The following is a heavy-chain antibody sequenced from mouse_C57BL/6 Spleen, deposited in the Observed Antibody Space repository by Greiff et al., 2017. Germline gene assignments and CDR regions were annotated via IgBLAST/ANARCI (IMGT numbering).Heavy chain of an antibody. CDR1: GFNIKDYY. CDR3: ARSDTTVVASDY. J-gene: IGHJ2*01. CDR2: IDPEDGET. Sequence: EVQLQQSGAELVKPGASVKLSCTASGFNIKDYYMHWVKQRTEQGREWIGRIDPEDGETKYAPEFQGKATITADTSSNTAYLQRSSLTSEDTAVYYCARSDTTVVASDYWGQGTTLTVSS. V-gene: IGHV14-2*01. D-gene: IGHD1-1*01.